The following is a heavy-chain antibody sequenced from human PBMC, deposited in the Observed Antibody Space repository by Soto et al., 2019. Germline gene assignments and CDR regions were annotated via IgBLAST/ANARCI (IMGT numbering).Heavy chain of an antibody. V-gene: IGHV3-74*01. D-gene: IGHD2-2*01. CDR3: ARSQYLPVDVFDV. CDR1: GFTFANYW. J-gene: IGHJ3*01. CDR2: INSDGSST. Sequence: GGSLRLSCAASGFTFANYWMQWVRQAPGKGLVWVSRINSDGSSTCHADSVKGRSTISRDNAKNTLYLQMSSLRAEDTAVYYCARSQYLPVDVFDVWGPGTVVTVS.